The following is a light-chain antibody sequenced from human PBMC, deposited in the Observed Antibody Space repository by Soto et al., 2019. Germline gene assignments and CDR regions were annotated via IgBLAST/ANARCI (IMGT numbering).Light chain of an antibody. Sequence: QSALTQPASVSGSPGQSITISCTGTSSGVGGYNYVSWYQQHPGKAPKLMIYDVSNRPSGVSNRFSGSKSGNTASLTISGLQAEDEADYYCSSYTSSSTLVFGTGTKVTV. V-gene: IGLV2-14*01. CDR2: DVS. J-gene: IGLJ1*01. CDR1: SSGVGGYNY. CDR3: SSYTSSSTLV.